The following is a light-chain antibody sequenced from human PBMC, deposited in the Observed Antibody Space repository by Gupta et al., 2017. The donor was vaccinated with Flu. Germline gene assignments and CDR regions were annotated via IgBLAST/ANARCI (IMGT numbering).Light chain of an antibody. J-gene: IGLJ3*02. Sequence: TVTITCGGSSGDVTSGNFAYWYQQKPGQAPRTMIYDTSNRHSGTSERVSGSKCGDKAALTLSGAQAEDEAEYYCWRSKSGGRWVFGGGTKLTVL. V-gene: IGLV7-46*01. CDR3: WRSKSGGRWV. CDR1: SGDVTSGNF. CDR2: DTS.